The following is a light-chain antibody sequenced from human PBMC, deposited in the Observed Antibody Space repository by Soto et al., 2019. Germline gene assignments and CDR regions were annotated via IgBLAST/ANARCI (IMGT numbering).Light chain of an antibody. J-gene: IGKJ1*01. CDR3: HQYENWPQT. CDR1: QNIRNN. CDR2: RAS. Sequence: EIVMTQSPATLSVSPGESATLSCRSSQNIRNNLAWYQQKLGQAPRLLIYRASTRATGIPARFSGSGSGTEFTLTISSLQSEDFALYYCHQYENWPQTFGQGTKVDIK. V-gene: IGKV3-15*01.